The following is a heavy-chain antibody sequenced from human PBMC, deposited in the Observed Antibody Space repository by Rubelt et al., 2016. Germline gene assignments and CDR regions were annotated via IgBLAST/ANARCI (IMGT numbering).Heavy chain of an antibody. J-gene: IGHJ3*02. Sequence: QVQLVQSGAEVKKPGSSVKVSCKASGGTFSSYAISWVRQAPGQGLEWMGGIIPIFGTAHYAQKFQGRVTITADKATSTAYMELSSLRSEDTAVYDCARDLVGVVITTHDAFDIWGQGTMVTVSS. V-gene: IGHV1-69*06. CDR2: IIPIFGTA. CDR3: ARDLVGVVITTHDAFDI. D-gene: IGHD3-22*01. CDR1: GGTFSSYA.